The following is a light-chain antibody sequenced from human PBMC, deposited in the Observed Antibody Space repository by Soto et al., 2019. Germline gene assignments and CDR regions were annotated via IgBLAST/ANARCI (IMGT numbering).Light chain of an antibody. CDR1: SSDVGGYNY. V-gene: IGLV2-11*01. CDR3: CSYAGRFTYV. CDR2: DVS. J-gene: IGLJ1*01. Sequence: QSVLTQPRSVSGSPGQSVSTSCTGTSSDVGGYNYVSWYQQHPGKAPKVMIYDVSKRPSGVPDRFSGSKSGNTASLTISGLQSEDEADYYCCSYAGRFTYVFGTGTKV.